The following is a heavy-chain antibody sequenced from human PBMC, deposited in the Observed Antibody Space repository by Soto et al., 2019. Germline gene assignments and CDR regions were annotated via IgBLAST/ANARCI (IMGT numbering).Heavy chain of an antibody. CDR3: AKDRNSDYYYYMDV. CDR2: ISYDGSNK. D-gene: IGHD5-18*01. V-gene: IGHV3-30*04. J-gene: IGHJ6*03. Sequence: GGSLRLSCAASGFTFSSYAMHWVRQAPGKGLEWVAVISYDGSNKYYADSVKGRFTISRDNSKNTLYPQMNSLRAEDTAVYYCAKDRNSDYYYYMDVWGKGTTVTVSS. CDR1: GFTFSSYA.